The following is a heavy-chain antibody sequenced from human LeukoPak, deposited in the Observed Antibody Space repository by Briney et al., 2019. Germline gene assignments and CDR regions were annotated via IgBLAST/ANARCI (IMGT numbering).Heavy chain of an antibody. Sequence: ASVKVSCKASGYTFTSYYMHWVRQAPGQGLEWMGIINPSGGSTSYAQKFQGRVAMTRDMSTSTVYMELSSLRSEDTAVYYCARESVDTSVDYWSQGTLVTVSS. CDR2: INPSGGST. CDR3: ARESVDTSVDY. CDR1: GYTFTSYY. D-gene: IGHD3-9*01. V-gene: IGHV1-46*01. J-gene: IGHJ4*02.